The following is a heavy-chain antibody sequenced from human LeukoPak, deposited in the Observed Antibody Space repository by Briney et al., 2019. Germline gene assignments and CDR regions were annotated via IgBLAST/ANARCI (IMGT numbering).Heavy chain of an antibody. Sequence: ASVKVSCKASGYTFTGYYMHWVRQAPGQGLEWVGWINPNSGGTNYAQKFQGRVTMTRDTSISTAYMELSRLRSDDTAVYYCAEGFYGDYPFDYWGQGTLVTASS. V-gene: IGHV1-2*02. CDR3: AEGFYGDYPFDY. CDR1: GYTFTGYY. D-gene: IGHD4-17*01. CDR2: INPNSGGT. J-gene: IGHJ4*02.